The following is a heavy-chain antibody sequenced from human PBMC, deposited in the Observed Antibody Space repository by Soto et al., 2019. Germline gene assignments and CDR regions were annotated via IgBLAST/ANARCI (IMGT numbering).Heavy chain of an antibody. J-gene: IGHJ4*02. CDR1: GDTFTGYY. CDR3: ARDNVDDRQFDY. CDR2: INPNSGGT. Sequence: ASVKVSCKACGDTFTGYYMHWVRQAPGQGLEWMGWINPNSGGTNYAQKFQGWVTMTRDTSISTAYMELSRLRSDDTAVYYCARDNVDDRQFDYWGQGTLVTVSS. V-gene: IGHV1-2*04. D-gene: IGHD3-3*01.